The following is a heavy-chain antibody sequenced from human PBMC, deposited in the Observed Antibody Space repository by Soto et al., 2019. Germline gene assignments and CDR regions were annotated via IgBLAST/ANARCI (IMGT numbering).Heavy chain of an antibody. D-gene: IGHD3-10*01. CDR1: GGTFSSYA. Sequence: QVQLVQSGAEVKKPGSSVKVSCKASGGTFSSYAISWVRQAPGQGLEWMGGIIPIFGTANYAQKFQDRVTITADESTSTAYMELSSLRSEDTAVYYWARGLITMVRGVISSGWFDPWGQGTLVTVSS. J-gene: IGHJ5*02. CDR2: IIPIFGTA. CDR3: ARGLITMVRGVISSGWFDP. V-gene: IGHV1-69*01.